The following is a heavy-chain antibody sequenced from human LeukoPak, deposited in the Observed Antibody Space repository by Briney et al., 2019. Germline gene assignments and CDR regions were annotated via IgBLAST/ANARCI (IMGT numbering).Heavy chain of an antibody. V-gene: IGHV3-23*01. CDR1: EFTFSSYA. CDR3: AKYVTAKGPPYGLDV. Sequence: LHGGSLRLSCAASEFTFSSYAMQWVRQAPGKGLEWVSGISASGCSTYYADSVKGRFTISRDNSKNTLHLQMNSLRAEDTAIYYCAKYVTAKGPPYGLDVWGQGTTVTVSS. CDR2: ISASGCST. D-gene: IGHD1-14*01. J-gene: IGHJ6*02.